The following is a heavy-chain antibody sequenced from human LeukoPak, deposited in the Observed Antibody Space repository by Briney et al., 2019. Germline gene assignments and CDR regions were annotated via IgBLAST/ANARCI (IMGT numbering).Heavy chain of an antibody. J-gene: IGHJ3*02. CDR3: AKLPGGMTGPKSPAFDI. D-gene: IGHD3-9*01. CDR2: IKQDGSEK. CDR1: GFTFSSYW. Sequence: GGSLRLSCAASGFTFSSYWMSWVRQAPGKGLEWVANIKQDGSEKYYVDSVKGRFTISRDNAKNSLYLQMNSLRAEDTAVYYCAKLPGGMTGPKSPAFDIWGQGTMVTVSS. V-gene: IGHV3-7*01.